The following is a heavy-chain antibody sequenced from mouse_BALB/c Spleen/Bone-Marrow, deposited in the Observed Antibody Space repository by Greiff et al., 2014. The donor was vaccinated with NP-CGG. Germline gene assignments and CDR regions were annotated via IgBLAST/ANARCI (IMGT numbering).Heavy chain of an antibody. Sequence: QVQLQQPGAELVRPGASVKLSCKASGYTFTSYWINWVKQRPGQGLEWIGNIYPSDSYTNYNQKFKDKATLTVDKSSSTAYMQLSSPTSKDSAVYYCTRTYDYDEGVFDYWGQGTTLTVSS. CDR3: TRTYDYDEGVFDY. CDR2: IYPSDSYT. J-gene: IGHJ2*01. D-gene: IGHD2-4*01. V-gene: IGHV1-69*02. CDR1: GYTFTSYW.